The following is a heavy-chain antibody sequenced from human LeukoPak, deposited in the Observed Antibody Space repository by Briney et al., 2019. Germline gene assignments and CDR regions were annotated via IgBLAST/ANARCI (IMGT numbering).Heavy chain of an antibody. CDR1: GFTFSDYY. CDR2: IYSGGST. CDR3: AREADDAFDI. Sequence: PGGSLRLSCAASGFTFSDYYMSWVRQAPGKGLEWVSVIYSGGSTYYADSVKGRFTISRDNSKNTLYLQMNSLRAEDTAVYYCAREADDAFDIWGQGTMVTVSS. J-gene: IGHJ3*02. V-gene: IGHV3-53*01.